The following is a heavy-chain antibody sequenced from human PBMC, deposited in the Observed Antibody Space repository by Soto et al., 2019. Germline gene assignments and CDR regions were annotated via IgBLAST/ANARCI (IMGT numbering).Heavy chain of an antibody. V-gene: IGHV3-30*03. Sequence: QVQLVESGGGVVQPGRSLRLSCAASGFTFRSYGMHWVRQAPGKGPEWAAYIAYDGGNQYYADSVKGRFTISRDNSKNMLCLQMNSLRTEDTAVYFCARDISGSYSIDYWGQGTLVTVSS. CDR2: IAYDGGNQ. J-gene: IGHJ4*02. CDR3: ARDISGSYSIDY. D-gene: IGHD1-26*01. CDR1: GFTFRSYG.